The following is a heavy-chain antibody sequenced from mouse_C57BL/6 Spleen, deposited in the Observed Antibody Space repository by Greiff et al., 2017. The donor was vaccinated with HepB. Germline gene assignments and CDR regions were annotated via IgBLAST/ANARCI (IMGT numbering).Heavy chain of an antibody. D-gene: IGHD1-1*02. CDR2: IDPSDSYT. CDR1: GYTFTSYW. Sequence: QVQLQQPGAELVRPGTSVKLSCKASGYTFTSYWMHWVKQRPGQGLEWIGVIDPSDSYTNYNQKFKGKATLTVDTSSSTAYMQLSSLTSEDSAVYYWASSMAGGYYFDYWGQGTTLTVSS. CDR3: ASSMAGGYYFDY. J-gene: IGHJ2*01. V-gene: IGHV1-59*01.